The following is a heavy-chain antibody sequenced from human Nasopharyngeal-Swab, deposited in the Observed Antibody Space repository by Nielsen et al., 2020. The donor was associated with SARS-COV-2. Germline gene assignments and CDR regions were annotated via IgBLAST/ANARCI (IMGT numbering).Heavy chain of an antibody. J-gene: IGHJ6*02. CDR1: GFTFSRYW. V-gene: IGHV3-74*01. CDR3: ARETWNYYYYGMDV. Sequence: GESLKISCAASGFTFSRYWMHWVRQAPGKGLVWVSRIYSDGSSTNYADSVKGRFTISRDNAKNTLYLQMNSLRAEDTAMYYCARETWNYYYYGMDVWGQGTTVTVSS. CDR2: IYSDGSST. D-gene: IGHD1-1*01.